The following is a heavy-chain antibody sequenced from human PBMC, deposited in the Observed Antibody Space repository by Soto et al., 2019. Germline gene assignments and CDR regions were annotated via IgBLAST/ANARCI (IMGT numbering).Heavy chain of an antibody. CDR1: GGSFSCYY. CDR2: INHSGST. D-gene: IGHD2-8*01. J-gene: IGHJ4*02. CDR3: ARSGVGYCTNGVCYTHRITPRYFDY. Sequence: SETLSLTCAVYGGSFSCYYWSWIRQPPGKGLEWIGEINHSGSTNYNPSLKSRVTISVDTSKNQFSLKLSSVTAADTAVYYCARSGVGYCTNGVCYTHRITPRYFDYWGQGTLVTVS. V-gene: IGHV4-34*01.